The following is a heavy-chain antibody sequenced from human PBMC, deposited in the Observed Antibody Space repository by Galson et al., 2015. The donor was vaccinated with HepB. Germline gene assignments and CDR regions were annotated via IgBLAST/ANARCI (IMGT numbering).Heavy chain of an antibody. CDR1: GFTFDDYT. CDR2: ISWDGVTT. D-gene: IGHD3-10*01. CDR3: VKDLSYYYGSGISRAYGLDV. V-gene: IGHV3-43*01. Sequence: SLRLSCAASGFTFDDYTMHWVRQAPGRGLEWVSLISWDGVTTYYADSVKGRFTVSRDNRKHSLILQMNSLRTQDTALYYCVKDLSYYYGSGISRAYGLDVWGQGTPVTVAS. J-gene: IGHJ6*02.